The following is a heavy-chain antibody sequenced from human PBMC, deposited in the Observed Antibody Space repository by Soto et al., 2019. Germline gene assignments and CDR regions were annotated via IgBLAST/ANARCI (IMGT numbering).Heavy chain of an antibody. CDR3: ARPRYPGRGYYGRAV. CDR2: IYPGDSDT. Sequence: PGESLKISCKGSGYSFTSYWIGWVRQMPGKGLECMGIIYPGDSDTRYSPSFQGQVTISADKSISTAYLQWSSLKASDTAMYYCARPRYPGRGYYGRAVWGQGTTVTFPS. J-gene: IGHJ6*02. D-gene: IGHD2-15*01. CDR1: GYSFTSYW. V-gene: IGHV5-51*01.